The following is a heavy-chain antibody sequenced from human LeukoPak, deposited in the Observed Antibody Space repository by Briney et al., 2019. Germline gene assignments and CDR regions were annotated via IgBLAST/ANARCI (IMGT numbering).Heavy chain of an antibody. CDR2: INSDGRKT. CDR3: EKESGSGSQIDY. V-gene: IGHV3-74*01. D-gene: IGHD3-10*01. Sequence: GGSMRLSCPADRFTFISYWMHWDRQAPGKGLVWVSRINSDGRKTSYADSGKGRFTISRDNAKNTLYLQMNSLRAKDTAVYYCEKESGSGSQIDYWGQGTLVTVSS. CDR1: RFTFISYW. J-gene: IGHJ4*02.